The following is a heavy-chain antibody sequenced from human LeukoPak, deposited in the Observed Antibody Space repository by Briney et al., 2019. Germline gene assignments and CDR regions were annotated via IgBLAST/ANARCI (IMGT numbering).Heavy chain of an antibody. CDR3: ARGSARWFDP. CDR2: ISSTSSHT. Sequence: GGSLRLSCVASGFTFSTYGMNWVRQAPGKGLEWVSYISSTSSHTNYADSVKGRFTISRDSAKKSLYLQMNSLRAEDTAVYYCARGSARWFDPWGQGTLVTVSS. CDR1: GFTFSTYG. J-gene: IGHJ5*02. V-gene: IGHV3-21*05.